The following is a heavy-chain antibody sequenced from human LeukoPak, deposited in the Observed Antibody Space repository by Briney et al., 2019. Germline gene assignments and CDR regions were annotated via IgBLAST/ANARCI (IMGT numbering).Heavy chain of an antibody. CDR1: GGTFSSYA. V-gene: IGHV1-69*13. CDR2: IIPIFGTA. J-gene: IGHJ6*03. D-gene: IGHD2/OR15-2a*01. CDR3: ARTNNYYYYMDV. Sequence: SVKVSCKASGGTFSSYAISWVRQAPGQGLEWMGGIIPIFGTANYAQKFQGRVTITADESTSTAYMELSSLRSEDTAVYYCARTNNYYYYMDVWGKGTTVTISS.